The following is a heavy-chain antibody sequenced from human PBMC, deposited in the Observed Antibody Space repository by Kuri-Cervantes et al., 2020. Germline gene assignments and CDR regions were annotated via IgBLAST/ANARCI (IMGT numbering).Heavy chain of an antibody. CDR3: ARCTVAGHFDH. CDR1: GFTFSSYW. D-gene: IGHD6-19*01. V-gene: IGHV3-74*01. CDR2: INSDGSST. J-gene: IGHJ4*02. Sequence: GESLKISCVASGFTFSSYWMHWVRQAPGKGLVWVSRINSDGSSTSYADSVKGRFTISRDNAKNSLYLQMNSLGDEDTAVYYCARCTVAGHFDHWGQGTLVTVSS.